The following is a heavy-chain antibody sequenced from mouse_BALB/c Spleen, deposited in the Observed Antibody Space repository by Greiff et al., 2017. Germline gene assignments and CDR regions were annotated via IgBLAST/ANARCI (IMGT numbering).Heavy chain of an antibody. D-gene: IGHD2-14*01. Sequence: EVQLQQSGPELVKPGASMKISCKASGYSFTGYTMNWVKQSHGKNLEWIGLINPYNGGTSYNQKLKGKATLTVDKSSSTAYRVLLSLTSEDSAVYYCARNYMYEGLMDYWGQGTSVTVSS. CDR2: INPYNGGT. J-gene: IGHJ4*01. CDR3: ARNYMYEGLMDY. CDR1: GYSFTGYT. V-gene: IGHV1-18*01.